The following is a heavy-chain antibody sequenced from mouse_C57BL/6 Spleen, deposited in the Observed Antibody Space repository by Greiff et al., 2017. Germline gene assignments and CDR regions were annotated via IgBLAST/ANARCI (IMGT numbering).Heavy chain of an antibody. Sequence: EVQLVESGGGLVKPGGSLKLSCAASGFTFSSYAMSWVRQTPEKRLEWVATISDGGSYTYYPDNVKGRFTISRDNAKNNLYLQMSHLKSEDTAMYYCARETLDYDRAYWGQGTLVTVSA. J-gene: IGHJ3*01. CDR1: GFTFSSYA. CDR3: ARETLDYDRAY. CDR2: ISDGGSYT. V-gene: IGHV5-4*01. D-gene: IGHD2-4*01.